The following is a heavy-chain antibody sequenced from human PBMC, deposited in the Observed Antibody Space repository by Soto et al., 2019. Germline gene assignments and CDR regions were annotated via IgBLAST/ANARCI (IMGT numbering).Heavy chain of an antibody. CDR1: GFSISDTSYY. V-gene: IGHV4-39*01. Sequence: QLQLQESGPGLVTPSETLSLTCNVSGFSISDTSYYWGWIRQPPGKGLEWIGTIYFNGNTFYNPSLKSRLTISVYTSKNQISLRLTSVTAADTAVYYCARQGSYWGQGTLVAVSS. CDR3: ARQGSY. J-gene: IGHJ4*02. CDR2: IYFNGNT.